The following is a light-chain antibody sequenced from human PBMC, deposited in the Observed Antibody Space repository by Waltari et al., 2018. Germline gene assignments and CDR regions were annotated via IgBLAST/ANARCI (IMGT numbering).Light chain of an antibody. Sequence: DIQMTQSPSSLSASVGDRVTITCRASQDINNYLAWYQQKPGKVPKLLIYSASTLQSGVPSRLSGRGSGTDFTLTISSLQPEDVATYYCQKFNRAPFSFGPGTKVDIK. CDR2: SAS. CDR3: QKFNRAPFS. J-gene: IGKJ3*01. V-gene: IGKV1-27*01. CDR1: QDINNY.